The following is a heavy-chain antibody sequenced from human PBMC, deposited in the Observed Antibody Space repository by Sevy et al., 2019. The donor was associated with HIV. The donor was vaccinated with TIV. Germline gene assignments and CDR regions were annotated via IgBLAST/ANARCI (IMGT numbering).Heavy chain of an antibody. CDR3: AREDYSNYGNYYYYYMDV. CDR2: IKQDGSEK. CDR1: GFTFSSYW. V-gene: IGHV3-7*03. D-gene: IGHD4-4*01. J-gene: IGHJ6*03. Sequence: GGSLRLSCAACGFTFSSYWMSWVRQAPGKGLEWVANIKQDGSEKYYVDSVRGRFNISRDNAKNSLYLQMNSLRAEDTAVYYCAREDYSNYGNYYYYYMDVWAKGNTVTVSS.